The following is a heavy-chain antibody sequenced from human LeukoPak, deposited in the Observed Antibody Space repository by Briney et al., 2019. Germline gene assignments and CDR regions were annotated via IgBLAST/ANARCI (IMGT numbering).Heavy chain of an antibody. CDR1: GFTFSSYA. CDR3: ARASYYDILTGYYRGYFDY. D-gene: IGHD3-9*01. CDR2: ISGSGGST. Sequence: PGGSLRLSCAASGFTFSSYAMSWVRQAPGKGLEWVSAISGSGGSTYYADSVKGRFTISRDNAKNSLYLQMNSLRAEGTAVYHCARASYYDILTGYYRGYFDYWGQGTLVTVSS. V-gene: IGHV3-23*01. J-gene: IGHJ4*02.